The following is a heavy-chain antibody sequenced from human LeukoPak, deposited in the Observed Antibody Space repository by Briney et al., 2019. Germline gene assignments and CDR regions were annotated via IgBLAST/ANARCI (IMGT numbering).Heavy chain of an antibody. J-gene: IGHJ5*02. D-gene: IGHD2-15*01. V-gene: IGHV4-59*08. CDR1: LGSISSCF. CDR3: ARFESSTYCSGGSCDSLGSAGWFDP. Sequence: PSETLSLTCMVSLGSISSCFWSSMRQPPGKGLEWIGYIYYSGRTNYNPSLKSRVTISVDTSKNQFSLKLIYTTAADTAVYYCARFESSTYCSGGSCDSLGSAGWFDPWGQGTLVTVSS. CDR2: IYYSGRT.